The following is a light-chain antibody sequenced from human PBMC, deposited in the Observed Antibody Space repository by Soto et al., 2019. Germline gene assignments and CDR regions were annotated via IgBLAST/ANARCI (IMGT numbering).Light chain of an antibody. CDR3: QQYNTYPLT. Sequence: DIPMTQSPSTLSASVGDRVTITCRASQTISTWLAWYQQKPGKAPKLLIYKASSLESGVPSRFSGSGSGTEFTLTISSLQPDDFATYYCQQYNTYPLTFGGGTQVEIK. V-gene: IGKV1-5*03. CDR1: QTISTW. CDR2: KAS. J-gene: IGKJ4*01.